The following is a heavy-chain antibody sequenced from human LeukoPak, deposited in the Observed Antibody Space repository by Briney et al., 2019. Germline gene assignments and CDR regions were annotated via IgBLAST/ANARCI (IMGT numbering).Heavy chain of an antibody. CDR2: IGGSGSST. Sequence: GGSLRLSCAASGFTFSSYAMSWARQAPGKGLEWVSAIGGSGSSTYYAGSVKGRFTISRDNSKNTLYLQMNSLRAEDTAVYYCAKSDTSGPTAHDYWGQGTLVTVSS. CDR1: GFTFSSYA. D-gene: IGHD3-22*01. V-gene: IGHV3-23*01. J-gene: IGHJ4*02. CDR3: AKSDTSGPTAHDY.